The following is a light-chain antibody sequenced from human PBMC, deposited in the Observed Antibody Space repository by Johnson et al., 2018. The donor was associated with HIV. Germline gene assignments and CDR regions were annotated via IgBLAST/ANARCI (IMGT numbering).Light chain of an antibody. CDR2: RNN. CDR1: SSNIGSSP. CDR3: ATWDDTLNGRYV. V-gene: IGLV1-44*01. Sequence: QSVLTQPPSASGTPGQRVTISCSGSSSNIGSSPVNWYQQLPGTAPKLLIYRNNQRPSGVPDRFSGSKSGTSASLAISGLQAEDEADYYGATWDDTLNGRYVFGTGTKVTVL. J-gene: IGLJ1*01.